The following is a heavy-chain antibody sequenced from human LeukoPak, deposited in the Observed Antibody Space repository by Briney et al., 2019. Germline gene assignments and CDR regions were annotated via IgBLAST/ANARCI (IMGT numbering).Heavy chain of an antibody. CDR1: GGSISSYY. D-gene: IGHD4-23*01. V-gene: IGHV4-4*07. Sequence: PSETLSLTCTVSGGSISSYYWSWIRQPAGKGLEWIGRIYTSGSTNYNPSLKSRVTMSVDTSKNQFSLKLSSVTAADTAVYYCARATVVTPKRYFDLWGRGTLVTVSS. J-gene: IGHJ2*01. CDR2: IYTSGST. CDR3: ARATVVTPKRYFDL.